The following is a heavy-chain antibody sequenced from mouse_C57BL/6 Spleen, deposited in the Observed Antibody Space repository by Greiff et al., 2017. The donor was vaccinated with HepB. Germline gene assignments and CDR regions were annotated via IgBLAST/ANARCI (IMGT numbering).Heavy chain of an antibody. V-gene: IGHV5-4*01. CDR1: GFTFSSYA. Sequence: EVKLMESGGGLVKPGGSLKLSCAASGFTFSSYAMSWVRQTPEKRLEWVATISDGGSYTYYPDNVKGRFTISRDNAKNNLYLQMSHLKSEDTAMYYCARETTVVEYFDVWGTGTTVTVSS. J-gene: IGHJ1*03. CDR3: ARETTVVEYFDV. D-gene: IGHD1-1*01. CDR2: ISDGGSYT.